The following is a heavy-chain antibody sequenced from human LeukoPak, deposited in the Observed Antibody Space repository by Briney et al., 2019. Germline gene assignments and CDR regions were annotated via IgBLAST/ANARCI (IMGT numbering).Heavy chain of an antibody. Sequence: GGSLRLSCAASGFTFSSYEMNWARQAPGKGLEWVSYIRSSGSVVSYADSVKGRFTISRDNAKNSLYLHMNSLRAEDTALYYCARRFDIWGQGTMVTVSS. V-gene: IGHV3-48*03. CDR2: IRSSGSVV. CDR1: GFTFSSYE. J-gene: IGHJ3*02. CDR3: ARRFDI.